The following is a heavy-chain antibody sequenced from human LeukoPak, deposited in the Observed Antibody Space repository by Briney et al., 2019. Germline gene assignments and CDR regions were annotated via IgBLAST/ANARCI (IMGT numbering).Heavy chain of an antibody. CDR1: KDSINSYY. V-gene: IGHV4-4*07. J-gene: IGHJ4*02. CDR3: GRQRYTASYYFLDY. CDR2: IYNWRTT. D-gene: IGHD1-26*01. Sequence: PSETLSLTCTVSKDSINSYYWGWVRQPAGKGLEWIGRIYNWRTTNYSPSLKSRLSMSLDTSKNQFYLTLRSVTAADTAVYYCGRQRYTASYYFLDYWSQGSLVTVSS.